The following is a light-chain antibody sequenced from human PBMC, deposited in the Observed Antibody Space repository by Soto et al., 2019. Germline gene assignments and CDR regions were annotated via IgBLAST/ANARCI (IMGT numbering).Light chain of an antibody. V-gene: IGKV3-15*01. CDR2: DAS. CDR3: QQYHNWPPYT. J-gene: IGKJ2*01. Sequence: EIVMTQSPATLSVSPGERATLSCRASQSVSSNLVWYQQKPGQAPRLLIYDASTRATGIPVRFSGSGSGTEFTLTISSLQSEDFALYYCQQYHNWPPYTFGQGTKLEIK. CDR1: QSVSSN.